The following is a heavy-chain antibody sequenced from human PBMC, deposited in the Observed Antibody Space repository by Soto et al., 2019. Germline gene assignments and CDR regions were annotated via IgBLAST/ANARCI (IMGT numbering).Heavy chain of an antibody. V-gene: IGHV1-18*01. Sequence: ASVKVSCKASGYTFTSYGISWVRQAPGQGLEWMGWISAYNGNTNYAQKLQGRVTMTTDTSTSTAYMELRSLRSDDTAVYYCARDPWVVAEGGPHPSYYYYGMDVWGQGTTVTVSS. D-gene: IGHD2-15*01. CDR1: GYTFTSYG. J-gene: IGHJ6*02. CDR2: ISAYNGNT. CDR3: ARDPWVVAEGGPHPSYYYYGMDV.